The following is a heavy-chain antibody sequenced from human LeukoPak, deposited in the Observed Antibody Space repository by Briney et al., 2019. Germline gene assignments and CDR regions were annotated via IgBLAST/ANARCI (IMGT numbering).Heavy chain of an antibody. Sequence: ADTLSLTRTLSGRSISTHYWSWIRQPPGKGLEWIGYVFDSERTKDNPSLKSRATLSADTSKNQFSLTLTSVTAADSAVYYCATIKRGSIYGYFDLWGQGVLVTVSS. CDR1: GRSISTHY. V-gene: IGHV4-59*07. CDR3: ATIKRGSIYGYFDL. D-gene: IGHD5-18*01. CDR2: VFDSERT. J-gene: IGHJ4*02.